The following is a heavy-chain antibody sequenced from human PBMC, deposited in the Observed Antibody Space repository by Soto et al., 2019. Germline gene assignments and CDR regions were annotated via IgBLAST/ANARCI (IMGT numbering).Heavy chain of an antibody. D-gene: IGHD4-17*01. CDR2: ISYDGSKR. J-gene: IGHJ4*02. CDR3: AKDKMDYGLFDS. Sequence: GVSLRLSCSASGFSFSDYGMHWVRQTPGKGLEWVAFISYDGSKRFYVDAVKGRFTISRDNSKNTLHLQMNSLRTEDTALYYCAKDKMDYGLFDSWGQGIRVTVSS. CDR1: GFSFSDYG. V-gene: IGHV3-30*18.